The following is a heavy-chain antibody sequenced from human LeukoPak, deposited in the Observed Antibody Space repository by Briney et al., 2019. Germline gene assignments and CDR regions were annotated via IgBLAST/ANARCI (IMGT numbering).Heavy chain of an antibody. Sequence: SETLSLTCAVYGGSFSGYYWSWVRQPPGKGLEWIGEINHSGSTNYNPSLKSRVTISVDTSKNQFSLKLSSVTAADTAVYYCARAGGYDFWSGKGYYFDYWGQGTLVTVSS. J-gene: IGHJ4*02. D-gene: IGHD3-3*01. CDR1: GGSFSGYY. CDR2: INHSGST. V-gene: IGHV4-34*01. CDR3: ARAGGYDFWSGKGYYFDY.